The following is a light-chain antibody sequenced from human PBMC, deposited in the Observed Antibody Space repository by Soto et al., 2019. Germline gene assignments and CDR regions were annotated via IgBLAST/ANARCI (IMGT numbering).Light chain of an antibody. J-gene: IGKJ1*01. Sequence: SQMTQSPSTLSGSVGDRVTVTCRASQTISSWLARYQQKPGKAPKLLIFAASSLQSGVPSRFSGSRSGPDFTLTIISLQPEDFATYYYQQSYSSHPTFGQGTKVDI. CDR1: QTISSW. CDR2: AAS. CDR3: QQSYSSHPT. V-gene: IGKV1-39*01.